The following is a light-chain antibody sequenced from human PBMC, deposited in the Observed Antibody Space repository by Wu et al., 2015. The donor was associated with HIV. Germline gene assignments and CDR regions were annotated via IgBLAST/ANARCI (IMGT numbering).Light chain of an antibody. Sequence: DIQMTQSPSSLSASVGDRVTITCRASQSISTYLHWFQQKPGKAPKLLIHAASNLQSGVPSRFSGSGSGADFTLTISALQPEDFATYYCQQTLHYPYVPFGQGDQGGNQT. J-gene: IGKJ1*01. CDR1: QSISTY. CDR3: QQTLHYPYVP. CDR2: AAS. V-gene: IGKV1-39*01.